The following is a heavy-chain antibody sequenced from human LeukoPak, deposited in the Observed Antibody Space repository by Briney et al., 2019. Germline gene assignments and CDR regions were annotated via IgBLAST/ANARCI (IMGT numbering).Heavy chain of an antibody. CDR2: ISTYNGNT. D-gene: IGHD6-6*01. CDR1: GYTFTTYG. CDR3: ARDLIAVRPGWFDP. J-gene: IGHJ5*02. V-gene: IGHV1-18*01. Sequence: GASVKVSCKASGYTFTTYGISWVRQAPGQGLEWMGWISTYNGNTNYAQQFQGRVTMTTDTSMRTTYMELRSLRSDDTAVYYCARDLIAVRPGWFDPWGQGSLVTVSS.